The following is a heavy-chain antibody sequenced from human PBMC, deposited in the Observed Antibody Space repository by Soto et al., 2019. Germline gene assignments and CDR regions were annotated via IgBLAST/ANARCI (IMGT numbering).Heavy chain of an antibody. J-gene: IGHJ4*02. D-gene: IGHD2-8*01. CDR3: ARHGNGFFAY. V-gene: IGHV4-59*08. CDR2: IYYSGST. CDR1: GGSISNYY. Sequence: PSETLSLTCTVSGGSISNYYWSWIRQPPGKGLEWIGYIYYSGSTSYNPSLKSRVAISVDTSKNQLSLKLSSVTAADTAVYYCARHGNGFFAYWGQGTLVTVSS.